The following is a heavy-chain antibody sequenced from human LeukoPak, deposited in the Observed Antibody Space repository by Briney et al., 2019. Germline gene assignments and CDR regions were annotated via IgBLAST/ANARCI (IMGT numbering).Heavy chain of an antibody. CDR1: ENTLTELH. D-gene: IGHD1-26*01. CDR2: FGPDDTET. J-gene: IGHJ4*02. Sequence: ASVKVSCKVPENTLTELHMYWVRQTPGKGPEWMGGFGPDDTETVYAQKFQGRVTMTEDASTDTAYMQLSSLKSDDTAVYYCAADRKIVGTIGAYVFWGQGTLVTVSS. V-gene: IGHV1-24*01. CDR3: AADRKIVGTIGAYVF.